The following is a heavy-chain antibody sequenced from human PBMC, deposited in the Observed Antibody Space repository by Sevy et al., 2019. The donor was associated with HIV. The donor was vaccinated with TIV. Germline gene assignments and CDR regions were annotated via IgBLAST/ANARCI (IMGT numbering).Heavy chain of an antibody. V-gene: IGHV3-48*01. J-gene: IGHJ3*02. CDR1: GFTFNIYS. Sequence: GGSLRLSCAASGFTFNIYSINWVRQAPGKGLEWVSYIGGTTSDTHYADSVKGRFTISRDNAKNSLYLQMCCLRAEDTVVYYCARYYSYAFDIWGQGILVTVSS. CDR3: ARYYSYAFDI. D-gene: IGHD3-10*01. CDR2: IGGTTSDT.